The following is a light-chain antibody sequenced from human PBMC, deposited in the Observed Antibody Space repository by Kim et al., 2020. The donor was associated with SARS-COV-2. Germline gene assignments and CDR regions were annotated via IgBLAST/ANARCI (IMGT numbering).Light chain of an antibody. CDR1: THNIGYNY. Sequence: TSSCSGGTHNIGYNYVSWYQHLPGTAPKLLIYDNNKRPSGIPDRFSGYKSGTSATLDITGLQTGDEGDYYCGTWDNSLSAGVFGTGTKVTVL. J-gene: IGLJ1*01. CDR3: GTWDNSLSAGV. CDR2: DNN. V-gene: IGLV1-51*01.